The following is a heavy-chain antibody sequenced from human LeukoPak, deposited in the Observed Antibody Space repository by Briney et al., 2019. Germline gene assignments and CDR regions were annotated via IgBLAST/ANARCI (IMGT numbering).Heavy chain of an antibody. Sequence: PSETLSLTCTVSGGSISSSSYYWGWIRQPPGKGLEWIGSIYYSGSTYYNPSLKSRVTISVDTSKNQFSLKLSSVTAADTAVYYRARAAGSLSYFDYWGQGTLVTVSS. CDR2: IYYSGST. CDR3: ARAAGSLSYFDY. D-gene: IGHD6-13*01. CDR1: GGSISSSSYY. J-gene: IGHJ4*02. V-gene: IGHV4-39*01.